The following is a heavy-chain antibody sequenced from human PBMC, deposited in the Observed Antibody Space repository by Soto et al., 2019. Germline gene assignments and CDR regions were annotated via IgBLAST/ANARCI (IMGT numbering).Heavy chain of an antibody. CDR3: ARRVFT. D-gene: IGHD3-10*02. CDR1: GGSISSGGYY. Sequence: QVQLQESGPGLVKPSQTPSLTCTVSGGSISSGGYYWTWSRQHPGKGLQCLGYIYSSGSPYDNPSLKRRVTRSVDTSKNQISLKLSSVTDADTDVYYCARRVFTWGQGTLVTVSS. V-gene: IGHV4-31*03. J-gene: IGHJ5*02. CDR2: IYSSGSP.